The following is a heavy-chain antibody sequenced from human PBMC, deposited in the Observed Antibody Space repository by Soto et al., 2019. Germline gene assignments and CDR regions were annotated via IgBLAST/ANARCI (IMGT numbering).Heavy chain of an antibody. D-gene: IGHD6-13*01. Sequence: QVQLVQSGAEVKKPGSSVKVSCKASGGTFSSYTISWVRQAPGQGLEWMGRIIPILGIANYAQKFQGSVTITADKSTSTAYMELSSLRSEDTAVYYCARDGAAASMPNYYYYYMDVWGKGATVTVSS. J-gene: IGHJ6*03. CDR2: IIPILGIA. V-gene: IGHV1-69*08. CDR1: GGTFSSYT. CDR3: ARDGAAASMPNYYYYYMDV.